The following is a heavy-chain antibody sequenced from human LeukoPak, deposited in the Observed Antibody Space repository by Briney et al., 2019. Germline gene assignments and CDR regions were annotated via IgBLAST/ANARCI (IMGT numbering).Heavy chain of an antibody. D-gene: IGHD3-3*01. CDR3: ARQLRFLEWLSPDV. CDR2: IIPIYSTE. Sequence: SVKVSCKASGGTFSNSAISWVRRAPGQGLEWMGGIIPIYSTENYAQKFQGRVTITTDESTTTAYMDLSSLRSDDTAVYYCARQLRFLEWLSPDVWGKGTTVTVSS. CDR1: GGTFSNSA. J-gene: IGHJ6*04. V-gene: IGHV1-69*05.